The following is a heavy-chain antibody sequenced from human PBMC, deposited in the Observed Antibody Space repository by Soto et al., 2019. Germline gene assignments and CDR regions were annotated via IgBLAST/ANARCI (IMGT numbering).Heavy chain of an antibody. V-gene: IGHV3-9*01. Sequence: EVQLVESGGGLVQPGRPLRLSCAASGFTFDDYAMHWVRQAPGKGLEWVSGISWNSGSIGYADSVKGRFTISRDNAKNSLYLQMNSLRAEDTALYYCAKGHRGGYPYNWFDPWGQGTLVTVSS. CDR2: ISWNSGSI. J-gene: IGHJ5*02. CDR1: GFTFDDYA. D-gene: IGHD1-1*01. CDR3: AKGHRGGYPYNWFDP.